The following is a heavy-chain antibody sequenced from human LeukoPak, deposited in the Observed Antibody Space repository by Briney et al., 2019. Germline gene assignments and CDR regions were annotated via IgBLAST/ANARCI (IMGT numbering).Heavy chain of an antibody. CDR2: INPNSGGT. J-gene: IGHJ4*02. D-gene: IGHD5-12*01. CDR3: AREVARLWTRGYSGCEY. CDR1: GYTFTGYY. V-gene: IGHV1-2*02. Sequence: ASVKVSCKASGYTFTGYYMHWVRQAPGQGLAWMGWINPNSGGTNYAQMYQDRVTMTRATSISTVYMELSRLRSDDTAVYYYAREVARLWTRGYSGCEYWGQGTLVTVSS.